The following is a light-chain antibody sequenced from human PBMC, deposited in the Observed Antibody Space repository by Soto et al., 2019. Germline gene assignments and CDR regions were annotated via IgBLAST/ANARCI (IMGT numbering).Light chain of an antibody. J-gene: IGLJ1*01. CDR1: SSNIGAGYD. CDR2: GNS. CDR3: QSYDSRMSGYV. V-gene: IGLV1-40*01. Sequence: QSVLTLPPSVSGAPGQRVTISCTGSSSNIGAGYDVHWYQQLPGTAPKLLIYGNSNRPSGVPDRFSGSKSGTSASLAITGLQAEDEADYYCQSYDSRMSGYVFGNGTQVTVL.